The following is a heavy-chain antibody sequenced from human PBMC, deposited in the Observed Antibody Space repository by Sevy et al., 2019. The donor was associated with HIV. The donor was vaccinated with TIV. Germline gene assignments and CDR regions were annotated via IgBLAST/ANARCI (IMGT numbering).Heavy chain of an antibody. V-gene: IGHV3-21*01. J-gene: IGHJ4*02. CDR1: GLTFSSYS. CDR2: ISSSSSYI. D-gene: IGHD1-26*01. Sequence: GGSLRLSCAASGLTFSSYSMNWVRQAPGKGLEWVSSISSSSSYIYYADSVKGRFTISRDNAKNSLYLQMNSLRAEDTAVYYCARDQVGATTDFDYWGQGTLVTVSS. CDR3: ARDQVGATTDFDY.